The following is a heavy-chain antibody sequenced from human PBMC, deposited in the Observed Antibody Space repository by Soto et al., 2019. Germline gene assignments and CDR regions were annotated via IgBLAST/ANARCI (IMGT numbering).Heavy chain of an antibody. D-gene: IGHD2-15*01. CDR3: ARLPPPTYCSGSTCYAY. J-gene: IGHJ4*02. V-gene: IGHV5-10-1*01. CDR2: IDPDDSYT. CDR1: GYSFTNYW. Sequence: GESLKISCKGSGYSFTNYWINWVRQMPGKGLEWMGRIDPDDSYTNYSPYFQGHVTISVDKSISTAYLQWSSLQASDTAIYYCARLPPPTYCSGSTCYAYWGKGTLVTVSS.